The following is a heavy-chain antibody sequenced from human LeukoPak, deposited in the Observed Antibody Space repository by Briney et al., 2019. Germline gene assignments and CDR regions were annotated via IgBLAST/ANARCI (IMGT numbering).Heavy chain of an antibody. CDR1: GFTVSTDN. Sequence: GGSLRLSCAASGFTVSTDNMSWVRQVPGKGLEWVSVVYSGNDGTNYTDSVRGRFTISRDDSKNMVYLQMNNLRLEDAAVYYCTKRSRGYYDYWGQGTLVTVSS. D-gene: IGHD3-10*01. CDR3: TKRSRGYYDY. V-gene: IGHV3-66*02. J-gene: IGHJ4*02. CDR2: VYSGNDGT.